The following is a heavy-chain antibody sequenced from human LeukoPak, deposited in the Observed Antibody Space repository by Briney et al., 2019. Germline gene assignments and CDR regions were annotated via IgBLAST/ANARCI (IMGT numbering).Heavy chain of an antibody. CDR2: TVYRSKWYY. CDR3: ARSTALVGDDWVDP. J-gene: IGHJ5*02. Sequence: SSQTLSLTCAISGDSVSSNSAAWNWIRQSPSRGLEWLGRTVYRSKWYYDYAVSVQSRITINADTSKNQFSLHLNSATPEDTAVYHCARSTALVGDDWVDPWGQGTLVTVSS. CDR1: GDSVSSNSAA. D-gene: IGHD2-21*01. V-gene: IGHV6-1*01.